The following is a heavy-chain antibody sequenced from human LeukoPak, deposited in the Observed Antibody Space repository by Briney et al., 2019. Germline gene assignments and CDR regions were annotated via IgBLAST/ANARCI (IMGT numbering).Heavy chain of an antibody. CDR3: ARQVSDYFYYYMDV. J-gene: IGHJ6*03. V-gene: IGHV4-39*01. CDR1: GGSINTSSYY. Sequence: SETLSVTCSVSGGSINTSSYYWGSIRQPPGKGLEWIGTIYYSGTTYYSPSLESRVTISEDTSRNRFSLMLSSVTAADTAIYYCARQVSDYFYYYMDVWGEGTTVIVSS. CDR2: IYYSGTT.